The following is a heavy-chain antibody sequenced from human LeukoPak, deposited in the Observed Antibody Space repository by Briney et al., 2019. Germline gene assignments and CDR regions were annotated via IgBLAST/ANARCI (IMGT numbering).Heavy chain of an antibody. CDR3: ARVGIDAFDI. V-gene: IGHV1-69*04. CDR1: GGTFSSFA. Sequence: SVKVSCKASGGTFSSFAISWVRQAPGQGLEWMGRIIPIFGIANYAQKFQGRVTITADKSTSTAYMELSSLRSEDTAVYYCARVGIDAFDIWGQGTMVTVSS. J-gene: IGHJ3*02. CDR2: IIPIFGIA.